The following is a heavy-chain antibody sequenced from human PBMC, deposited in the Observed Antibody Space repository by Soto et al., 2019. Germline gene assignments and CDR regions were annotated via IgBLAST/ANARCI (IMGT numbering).Heavy chain of an antibody. CDR3: ARSFQEAMAQSAFDI. CDR2: ISYDGSNK. J-gene: IGHJ3*02. D-gene: IGHD5-18*01. CDR1: GSTFNIYA. V-gene: IGHV3-30-3*01. Sequence: GGLLRLSRAASGSTFNIYAIHWLRKAKGKGLEWVAAISYDGSNKYYADSVKGRFTISRDNSKNTLYPQMNSLRAEDTAVYYCARSFQEAMAQSAFDIWGQGTMVTVSS.